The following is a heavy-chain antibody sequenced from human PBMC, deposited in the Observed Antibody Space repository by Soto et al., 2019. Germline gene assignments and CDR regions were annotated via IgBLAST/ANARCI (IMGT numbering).Heavy chain of an antibody. CDR2: ISGSGGST. CDR3: AKDDYYGSGSYRYYYYYMDV. Sequence: EVQLLESGGGLVQPGGSLRLSCAASGFTFSSYAMSWVRQAPGKGLEWVSAISGSGGSTYYADSVKGRFTISRDNSKNTLYLQMNSLRAEDTAVYYCAKDDYYGSGSYRYYYYYMDVWGKGTTVTVSS. CDR1: GFTFSSYA. J-gene: IGHJ6*03. V-gene: IGHV3-23*01. D-gene: IGHD3-10*01.